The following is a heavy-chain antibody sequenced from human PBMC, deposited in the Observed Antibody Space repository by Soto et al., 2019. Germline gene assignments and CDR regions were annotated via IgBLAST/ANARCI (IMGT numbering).Heavy chain of an antibody. J-gene: IGHJ5*02. Sequence: EVQLVESGGGLVQPGGSLRLSCAASGFTFSSYSMNWFRQAPGKGLEWVSYISSSSRTIYYADSVKGRFTISRDNAKNSLYLQMNSLRAEDTAVYYCARHPERIAQIGWFDPWGQGTLVTVSS. CDR3: ARHPERIAQIGWFDP. CDR1: GFTFSSYS. CDR2: ISSSSRTI. D-gene: IGHD6-13*01. V-gene: IGHV3-48*01.